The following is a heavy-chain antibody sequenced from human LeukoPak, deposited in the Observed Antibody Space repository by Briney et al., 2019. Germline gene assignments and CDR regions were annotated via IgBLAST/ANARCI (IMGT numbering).Heavy chain of an antibody. CDR2: IIPIFGTA. J-gene: IGHJ5*02. Sequence: WMGGIIPIFGTANYAQKFQGRVPITADESTSTAYMELSSLRSEDTAVYYCARDLKDIVVVPAATKYNWFDPWGQGTLVTVSS. D-gene: IGHD2-2*01. V-gene: IGHV1-69*01. CDR3: ARDLKDIVVVPAATKYNWFDP.